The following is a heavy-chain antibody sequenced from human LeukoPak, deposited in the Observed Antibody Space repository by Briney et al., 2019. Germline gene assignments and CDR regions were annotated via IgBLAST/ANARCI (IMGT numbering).Heavy chain of an antibody. D-gene: IGHD4-11*01. CDR3: ARGPTVTTNYYYYYMDV. Sequence: SVKVSCKASGGTFSSYAISWVRQAPGQGLEWMGRIIPILGIANYAQKFQGRVTMTRDTSIYTAYMELSRLRSDDTAVYYCARGPTVTTNYYYYYMDVWGKGTTVTVSS. V-gene: IGHV1-69*04. CDR2: IIPILGIA. CDR1: GGTFSSYA. J-gene: IGHJ6*03.